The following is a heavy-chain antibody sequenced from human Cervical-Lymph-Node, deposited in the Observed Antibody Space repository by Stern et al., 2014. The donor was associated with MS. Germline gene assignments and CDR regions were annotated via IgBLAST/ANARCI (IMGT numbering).Heavy chain of an antibody. J-gene: IGHJ4*02. D-gene: IGHD2-21*01. V-gene: IGHV3-30*03. Sequence: VQLVESGGGVVQPGRSLRLSCAASGFTFSSYGMHWVRQAPGKGLEWVAVISYDGSNKYYADSVKGRFTISRDNSKNTLYLQMNSLRAEDTAVYYCAREGEGGDYWGQGTLVTVSS. CDR1: GFTFSSYG. CDR3: AREGEGGDY. CDR2: ISYDGSNK.